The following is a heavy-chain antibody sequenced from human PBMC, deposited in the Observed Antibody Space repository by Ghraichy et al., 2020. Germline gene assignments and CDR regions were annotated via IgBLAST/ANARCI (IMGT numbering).Heavy chain of an antibody. CDR2: INHSGST. J-gene: IGHJ5*02. D-gene: IGHD6-13*01. CDR1: GGSFSGYY. V-gene: IGHV4-34*01. CDR3: ARSSWYTPWGP. Sequence: SETLSLTCAVYGGSFSGYYWSWIRQPPGKGLEWIGEINHSGSTNYNPSLKSRVTISVDTSKNQFSLKLSSVTAADTAVYYCARSSWYTPWGPWGQGTLVTVSS.